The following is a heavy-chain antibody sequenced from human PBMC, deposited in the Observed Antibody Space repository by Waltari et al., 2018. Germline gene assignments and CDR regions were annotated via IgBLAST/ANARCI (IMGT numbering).Heavy chain of an antibody. CDR3: ARATAVAGTYTIDY. CDR2: SNPNSGGT. CDR1: GYTFTGYY. D-gene: IGHD6-19*01. V-gene: IGHV1-2*02. J-gene: IGHJ4*02. Sequence: QVQLVQSGAEVKKPGASVKVSCKASGYTFTGYYMHWVRQAPGQGLEWMGWSNPNSGGTNYAQKFQGRVTMTRDTSISTAYMELSRLRCDGTAVYYCARATAVAGTYTIDYWGQGTLVTVSS.